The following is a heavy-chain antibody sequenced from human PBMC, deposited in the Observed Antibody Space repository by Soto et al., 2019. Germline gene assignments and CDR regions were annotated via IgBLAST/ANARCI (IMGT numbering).Heavy chain of an antibody. J-gene: IGHJ4*02. D-gene: IGHD6-6*01. Sequence: ASVKVSCKASGYTFTSYGISWVRQAPGQGLEWMGWISAYNGNTNYAQKLQGRVTMTTDTSTSTAYMELRSLRPDDTAVYYCARGPYTEAIAARIDYWGQGTLVTVSS. CDR1: GYTFTSYG. CDR2: ISAYNGNT. V-gene: IGHV1-18*01. CDR3: ARGPYTEAIAARIDY.